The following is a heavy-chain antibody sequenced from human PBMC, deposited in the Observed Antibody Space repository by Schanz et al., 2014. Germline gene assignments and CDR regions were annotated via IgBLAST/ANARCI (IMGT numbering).Heavy chain of an antibody. CDR3: GRGRVLES. V-gene: IGHV3-7*01. Sequence: EVQLAESGGGLVQPGGSLRLSCAASGFTFSGFWMTWVRQAPGKGLEWVANIKKDGSGKYYVDAVKGRFTISRDNAKNSLFLQMNSLRPEDTAVYYGGRGRVLESGGQGTLVTVSS. CDR2: IKKDGSGK. J-gene: IGHJ4*02. CDR1: GFTFSGFW. D-gene: IGHD1-1*01.